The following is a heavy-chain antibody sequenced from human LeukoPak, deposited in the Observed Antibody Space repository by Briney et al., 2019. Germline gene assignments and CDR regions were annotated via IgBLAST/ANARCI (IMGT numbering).Heavy chain of an antibody. Sequence: GGSLRLSCVASGFTFSSYWMHWVRQAPGKGLVWVSRINSDGSITDYADSVKGRFAISRDNAKNTLYLQMNSLRAEDTAVYYCARGTAVAGTPHYYYGMDVWGQGTTVTVSS. CDR3: ARGTAVAGTPHYYYGMDV. J-gene: IGHJ6*02. D-gene: IGHD6-19*01. CDR1: GFTFSSYW. V-gene: IGHV3-74*01. CDR2: INSDGSIT.